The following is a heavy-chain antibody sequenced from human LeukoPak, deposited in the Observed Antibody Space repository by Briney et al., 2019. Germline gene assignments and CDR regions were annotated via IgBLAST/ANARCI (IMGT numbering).Heavy chain of an antibody. CDR2: INHSGST. J-gene: IGHJ4*02. CDR1: GGSFSGYY. Sequence: SETLSLTCAVYGGSFSGYYWSWIRQPPGKGLEWIGEINHSGSTNYNPSLKSRVTISVDTSKNQFSLKLSSVTAADTTVYYCARLETGADFDYWGQGTLVTVSS. D-gene: IGHD3-3*01. CDR3: ARLETGADFDY. V-gene: IGHV4-34*01.